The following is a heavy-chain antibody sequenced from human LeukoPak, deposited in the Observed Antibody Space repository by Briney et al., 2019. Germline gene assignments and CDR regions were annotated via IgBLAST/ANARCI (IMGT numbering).Heavy chain of an antibody. J-gene: IGHJ3*02. CDR1: GFTFSSYA. D-gene: IGHD3-22*01. CDR2: ISSNGGST. V-gene: IGHV3-64*01. CDR3: ARVAPYDPDAFDI. Sequence: GGSLRLSCAASGFTFSSYAMHWVRQAPGKGLEYVSAISSNGGSTYYANSVKGGFTIPRDNSKNTLYLQMGSLRAEDMAVYYCARVAPYDPDAFDIWGQGTMVTVSS.